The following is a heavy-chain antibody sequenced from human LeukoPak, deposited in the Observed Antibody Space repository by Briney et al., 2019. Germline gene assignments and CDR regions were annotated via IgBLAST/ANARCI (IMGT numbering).Heavy chain of an antibody. D-gene: IGHD2-2*02. V-gene: IGHV1-18*01. CDR1: GYTFTSYG. CDR3: ARVGLEDIVVVPAAIPGYFDY. J-gene: IGHJ4*02. Sequence: GASVKVSCKASGYTFTSYGISWVRQAPGQGLEWMGLISAYNGNTNYAQKLQGRVTMTTDTSTSTAYMGLRSLRSDDTAVYYCARVGLEDIVVVPAAIPGYFDYWGQGTLVTVSS. CDR2: ISAYNGNT.